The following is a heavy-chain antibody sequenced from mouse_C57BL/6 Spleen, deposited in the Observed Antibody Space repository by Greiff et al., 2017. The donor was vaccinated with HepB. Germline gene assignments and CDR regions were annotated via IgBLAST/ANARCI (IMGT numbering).Heavy chain of an antibody. V-gene: IGHV1-55*01. CDR3: ARFYYGPRYFDV. CDR2: IYPGSGST. CDR1: GYTFTSYW. J-gene: IGHJ1*03. Sequence: QVQLQQPGAELVKPGASVKMSCKASGYTFTSYWITWVKQRPGQGLECIGDIYPGSGSTNYNEKFKSKATLTVDTSSSTAYMQLSSLTSEDSAVYYCARFYYGPRYFDVWGTGTTVTVSS. D-gene: IGHD2-1*01.